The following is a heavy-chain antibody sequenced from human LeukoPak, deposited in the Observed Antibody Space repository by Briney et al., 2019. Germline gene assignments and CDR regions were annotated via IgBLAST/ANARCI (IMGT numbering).Heavy chain of an antibody. J-gene: IGHJ4*02. D-gene: IGHD5-18*01. CDR3: ARDSGPYGYYSFDY. V-gene: IGHV4-30-4*01. Sequence: PSQTLSLTCTVSGGSISSGDYYWSWLRQPPGKGLEWIGYIYYSGSTYYNPSLKSRVTISGDTSKNQFSLKLSSVTAADTAVYYCARDSGPYGYYSFDYWGQGTLVTVSS. CDR2: IYYSGST. CDR1: GGSISSGDYY.